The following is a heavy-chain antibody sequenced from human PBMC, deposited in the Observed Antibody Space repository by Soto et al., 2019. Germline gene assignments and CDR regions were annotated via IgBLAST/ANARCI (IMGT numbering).Heavy chain of an antibody. CDR2: ISPANGDK. CDR3: ARGRYFATTHRQWWYFDF. D-gene: IGHD1-1*01. J-gene: IGHJ2*01. CDR1: GYTFITSG. Sequence: QVELMQSGPEVKRPGTSVKVSCKASGYTFITSGINWVRQTPGQALEWVGWISPANGDKKDAQKFKDRVSLASETSTDTVYMELTNLRSDDTAVYFCARGRYFATTHRQWWYFDFWGRGTPVTVSS. V-gene: IGHV1-18*01.